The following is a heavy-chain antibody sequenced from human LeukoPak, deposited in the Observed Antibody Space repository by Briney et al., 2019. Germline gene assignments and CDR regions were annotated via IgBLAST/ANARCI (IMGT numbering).Heavy chain of an antibody. V-gene: IGHV3-15*01. D-gene: IGHD3-10*01. CDR2: IKSEIDGGAT. CDR1: GFIFSNAW. Sequence: PGGSLRLSCTASGFIFSNAWMSWVRQAPGKGLEGVSRIKSEIDGGATDYAAPVKGRFTISRDDSKKTLFLQMNSLKIEDTAVYYCILWFGEIDYWGKGTLVTVSS. J-gene: IGHJ4*02. CDR3: ILWFGEIDY.